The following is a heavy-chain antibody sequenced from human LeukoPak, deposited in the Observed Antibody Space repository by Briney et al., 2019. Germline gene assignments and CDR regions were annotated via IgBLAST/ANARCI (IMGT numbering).Heavy chain of an antibody. CDR1: GYTFTGYY. D-gene: IGHD3-10*01. Sequence: GASAKVSCKASGYTFTGYYMHWVRQAPGQGLEWMGWINPNSGGTNYAQKFQGRVTMTRDTSISTAYMELSRLRSDDTAVYYRARDGSSNGLGENWFDPWGQGTLVTVSS. J-gene: IGHJ5*02. CDR3: ARDGSSNGLGENWFDP. V-gene: IGHV1-2*02. CDR2: INPNSGGT.